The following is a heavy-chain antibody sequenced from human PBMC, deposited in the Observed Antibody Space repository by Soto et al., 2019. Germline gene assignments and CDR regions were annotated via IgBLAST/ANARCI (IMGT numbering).Heavy chain of an antibody. D-gene: IGHD3-22*01. Sequence: QMQLVESGGGVVQPMRSLRLSCDASGFTLSGFAMHWVRQAPGQGLEWVAVISNDGTNQYYSESVKGRFTISRDNSKNTLYLQMNNLRAEDTAVYYCAKAYYYDSSGYYDNYYAMDVWGQGTTVIVSS. CDR2: ISNDGTNQ. CDR1: GFTLSGFA. V-gene: IGHV3-30*18. J-gene: IGHJ6*02. CDR3: AKAYYYDSSGYYDNYYAMDV.